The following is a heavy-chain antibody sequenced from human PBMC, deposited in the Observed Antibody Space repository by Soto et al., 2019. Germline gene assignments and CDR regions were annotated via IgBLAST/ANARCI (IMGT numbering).Heavy chain of an antibody. J-gene: IGHJ4*02. CDR2: ISGGGSGA. Sequence: EVQLLESGGGLVQPGGSLRLSCTASGFTFSDHAMTWVRQAPGKGLEWLSGISGGGSGAYYADSVKGRFTVSRANSSNTLFLQMDSLRVEVTAVYYCAIDLWWYTHWGQGTLVTVSS. D-gene: IGHD2-15*01. V-gene: IGHV3-23*01. CDR1: GFTFSDHA. CDR3: AIDLWWYTH.